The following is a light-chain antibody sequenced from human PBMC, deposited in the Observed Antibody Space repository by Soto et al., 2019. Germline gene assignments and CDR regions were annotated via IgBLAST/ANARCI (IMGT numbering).Light chain of an antibody. Sequence: QSVLTQPPSVSGAPGQRVTISCTGSSSNIGAPYDVHWYQQLPGTGPKLLIYGNGNRPSGVPDRFSGSKSGSSASLAISGVQAEDEGDYYCQSYDSSLSGSVLGAGTKVTVL. CDR1: SSNIGAPYD. CDR2: GNG. CDR3: QSYDSSLSGSV. V-gene: IGLV1-40*01. J-gene: IGLJ1*01.